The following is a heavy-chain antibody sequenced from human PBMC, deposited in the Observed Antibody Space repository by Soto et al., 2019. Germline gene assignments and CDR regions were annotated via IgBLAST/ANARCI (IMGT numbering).Heavy chain of an antibody. CDR2: ISAYSGNT. V-gene: IGHV1-18*04. Sequence: QVSLVQSGAEVNKPGASVKVSCKASGYRFVSYGINWVRQAPGQGLEWMGWISAYSGNTNYAENFQGIATTTTDTATSTAYMELRSRTADDTAVYYWARDVRDDHTIWLDPWGQGTLVTVAS. J-gene: IGHJ5*02. CDR1: GYRFVSYG. D-gene: IGHD1-1*01. CDR3: ARDVRDDHTIWLDP.